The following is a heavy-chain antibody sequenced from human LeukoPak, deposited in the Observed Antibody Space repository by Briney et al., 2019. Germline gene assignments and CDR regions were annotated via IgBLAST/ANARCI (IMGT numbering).Heavy chain of an antibody. CDR2: INPNSGGT. D-gene: IGHD3-10*01. Sequence: ASVKVSCKASGYTFTGYYMHWVRQAPGQGLEWMGRINPNSGGTNYAQKFQGRLTMTRDTSMSTAYIELSRLLSDDTAVYYCARGDALSFRAYYYMDVWGKGTTVTVSS. V-gene: IGHV1-2*06. CDR1: GYTFTGYY. J-gene: IGHJ6*03. CDR3: ARGDALSFRAYYYMDV.